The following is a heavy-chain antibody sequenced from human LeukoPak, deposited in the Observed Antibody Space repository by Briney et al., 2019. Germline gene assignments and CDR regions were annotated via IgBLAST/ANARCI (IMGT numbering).Heavy chain of an antibody. Sequence: GGSLRLSCAASGFTFSSYGMHWVRQAPGKGLEWVAVISYDGSNKYYADSVKGRFTISRDNSKNTLYLQMSSLRAEDTPVYYCAKDFSIVVVVAATWWGSGFDYWGQGTLVTVSS. V-gene: IGHV3-30*18. CDR3: AKDFSIVVVVAATWWGSGFDY. CDR2: ISYDGSNK. J-gene: IGHJ4*02. CDR1: GFTFSSYG. D-gene: IGHD2-15*01.